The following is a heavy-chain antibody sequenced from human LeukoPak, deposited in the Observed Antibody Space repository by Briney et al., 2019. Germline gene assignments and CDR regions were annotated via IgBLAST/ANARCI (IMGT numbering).Heavy chain of an antibody. CDR2: IKHDGSEK. D-gene: IGHD2-2*01. J-gene: IGHJ3*02. CDR3: ARYCSSSSCHDAFDI. Sequence: PEGSLRLSCAASGFTFSNYWMSWVRQAPGKGLEWVANIKHDGSEKYYVDSVKGRFTISRDNAKNSLYLQMNSLRAEDTAVYYCARYCSSSSCHDAFDIWGQGTMVTVSS. V-gene: IGHV3-7*01. CDR1: GFTFSNYW.